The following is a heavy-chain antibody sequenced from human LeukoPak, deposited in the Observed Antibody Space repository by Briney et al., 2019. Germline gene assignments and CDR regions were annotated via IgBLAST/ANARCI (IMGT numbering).Heavy chain of an antibody. V-gene: IGHV1-46*01. Sequence: ASVNVSCKASGYTFTSYYMHWVRQAPGQGLEWMGIINPSGGSTSYAQKFQGRVTMTRDMSTSTVYMELSSLRSEDTAVYYCARDGGSYDSSGYFDYWGQGTLVTVSS. J-gene: IGHJ4*02. CDR2: INPSGGST. D-gene: IGHD3-22*01. CDR3: ARDGGSYDSSGYFDY. CDR1: GYTFTSYY.